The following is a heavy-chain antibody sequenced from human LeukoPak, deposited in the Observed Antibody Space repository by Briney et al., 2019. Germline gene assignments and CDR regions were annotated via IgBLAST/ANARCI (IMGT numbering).Heavy chain of an antibody. CDR3: ARQLRDGYNDF. J-gene: IGHJ4*02. CDR1: GFTFSSYA. CDR2: ISGSGGGT. V-gene: IGHV3-23*01. D-gene: IGHD5-24*01. Sequence: GGSLRLSCAASGFTFSSYAMSWVRQAPGKGLEWVSAISGSGGGTYYADSVKGRFTVSRDNSKNTVYLQMNSLRADDTAVYYCARQLRDGYNDFWGQGTLVTVSS.